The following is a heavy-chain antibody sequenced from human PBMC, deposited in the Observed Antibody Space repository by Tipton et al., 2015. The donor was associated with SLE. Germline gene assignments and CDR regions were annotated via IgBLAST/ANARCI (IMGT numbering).Heavy chain of an antibody. J-gene: IGHJ3*02. CDR1: GFTFSSYA. CDR3: ATRRDGYNYGGFDI. V-gene: IGHV3-30*02. D-gene: IGHD5-24*01. Sequence: FLRLSCAASGFTFSSYAMHWVRQAPGKGLEWVAFIRYDGSNKNYADSVKGRFTISRDNSKNTLYLQMNSLRAEDTAVYYCATRRDGYNYGGFDIWGQGTMVTVSS. CDR2: IRYDGSNK.